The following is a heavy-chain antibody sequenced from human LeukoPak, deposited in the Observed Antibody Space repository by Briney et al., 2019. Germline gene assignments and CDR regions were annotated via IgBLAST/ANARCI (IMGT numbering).Heavy chain of an antibody. Sequence: PSETLSLTCAVSGYSISRGYYWGWIRQPPGQGLEWIGSIYHSGSTYYNPSLKSRVTISVDTSKTQFSLKLSSMTAADTAVYYCARHTIFGVVIYNWFDPWGQGTLVTVSS. CDR2: IYHSGST. CDR3: ARHTIFGVVIYNWFDP. D-gene: IGHD3-3*01. J-gene: IGHJ5*02. CDR1: GYSISRGYY. V-gene: IGHV4-38-2*01.